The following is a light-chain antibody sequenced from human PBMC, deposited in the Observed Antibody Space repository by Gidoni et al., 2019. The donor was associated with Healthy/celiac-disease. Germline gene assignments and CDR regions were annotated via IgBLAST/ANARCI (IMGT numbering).Light chain of an antibody. CDR2: AAS. CDR3: QQSYSTPVT. J-gene: IGKJ1*01. Sequence: DIQMTQSPSSLSASVGDRVTITCRASQSISSYLNWYQQKPGKAPKLLIYAASSLQSGVPSTFSGRGSGTDFTRTISSLQPEDFATYYCQQSYSTPVTFGQXTKVEIK. CDR1: QSISSY. V-gene: IGKV1-39*01.